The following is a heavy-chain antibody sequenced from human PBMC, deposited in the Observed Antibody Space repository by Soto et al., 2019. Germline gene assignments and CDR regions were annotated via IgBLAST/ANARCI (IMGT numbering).Heavy chain of an antibody. CDR3: ASAIAVASTGFDY. J-gene: IGHJ4*02. CDR2: MNPNSGNT. Sequence: QVQQVQSGAELKKPGASVKVSCKASGYTFTSYDINWVRQATGQGLEWLGWMNPNSGNTGYAQKFQGRVTMTRNTSIGTAYMELSSLRSEDTAVYYCASAIAVASTGFDYWGQGTLVTVSS. V-gene: IGHV1-8*01. CDR1: GYTFTSYD. D-gene: IGHD6-19*01.